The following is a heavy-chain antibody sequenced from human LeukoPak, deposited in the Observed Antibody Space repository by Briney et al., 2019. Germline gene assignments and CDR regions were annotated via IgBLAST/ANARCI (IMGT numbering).Heavy chain of an antibody. CDR3: AKTMAGYFDWLSS. J-gene: IGHJ3*01. CDR2: IYSGGNT. CDR1: GFTFSSYE. Sequence: PGGSLRLSCAASGFTFSSYEMNWVRQAPGKGLEWVSVIYSGGNTYYADSVKGRFTISRDNSKNTLYLQMNSLRAEDTAVYYCAKTMAGYFDWLSSWGQGTMVTVSS. V-gene: IGHV3-23*03. D-gene: IGHD3-9*01.